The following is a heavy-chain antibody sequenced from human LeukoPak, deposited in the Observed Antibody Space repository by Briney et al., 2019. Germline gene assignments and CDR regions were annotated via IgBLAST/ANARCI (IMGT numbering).Heavy chain of an antibody. D-gene: IGHD3-10*01. J-gene: IGHJ6*02. CDR1: GYTFTSYD. CDR3: ARVILVRGVIHYYCYGMDV. V-gene: IGHV1-8*01. Sequence: ASVKVSCKASGYTFTSYDISWVRQATGQGLEWMGWMNPNSGNTGYAQKFQGRVTMTRNTSISTAYMELSSLRSEDTAVYYCARVILVRGVIHYYCYGMDVWGQGTTVTVSS. CDR2: MNPNSGNT.